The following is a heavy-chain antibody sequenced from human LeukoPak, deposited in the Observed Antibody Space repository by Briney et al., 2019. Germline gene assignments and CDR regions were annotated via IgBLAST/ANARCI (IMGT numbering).Heavy chain of an antibody. CDR3: ARAFMLAELLPFDY. V-gene: IGHV3-21*01. J-gene: IGHJ4*02. D-gene: IGHD6-19*01. CDR1: GFTFSSYS. Sequence: GGSVRLSCAASGFTFSSYSMNWVRQAPGKGLEWVSSISSSSSYIYYADSVKGRFTISRDNAKNSLYLQMNSLRAEDTALYYCARAFMLAELLPFDYWGQGTLVTVSS. CDR2: ISSSSSYI.